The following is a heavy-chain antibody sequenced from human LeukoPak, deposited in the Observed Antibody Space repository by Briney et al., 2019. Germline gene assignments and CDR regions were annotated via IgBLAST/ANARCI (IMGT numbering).Heavy chain of an antibody. D-gene: IGHD3-22*01. CDR2: IYHSRST. V-gene: IGHV4-38-2*02. CDR3: ARRNYYDSSGYVSVE. J-gene: IGHJ4*02. CDR1: GYSISSGYY. Sequence: SETLSLTCTVSGYSISSGYYWGWIRQPPGKGLEWIGSIYHSRSTNYNPSPKSRVTISVDTSQNQFSLKLSSVTAADTAVYYCARRNYYDSSGYVSVEWSQGTLVTVSS.